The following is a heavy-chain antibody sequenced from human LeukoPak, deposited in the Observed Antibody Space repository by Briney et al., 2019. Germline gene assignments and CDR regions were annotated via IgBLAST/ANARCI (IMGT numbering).Heavy chain of an antibody. CDR3: ARHTNWSGNDY. CDR2: IYHSGST. V-gene: IGHV4-38-2*01. D-gene: IGHD1-20*01. CDR1: GYSISSGYY. J-gene: IGHJ4*02. Sequence: SETLSLTCAVSGYSISSGYYWGWIRQPPGKGLEWIGSIYHSGSTYYNPSLKSRVTISVDTSKNQFSLKLSSVTAADTAVYYCARHTNWSGNDYWGQGTLVTVSS.